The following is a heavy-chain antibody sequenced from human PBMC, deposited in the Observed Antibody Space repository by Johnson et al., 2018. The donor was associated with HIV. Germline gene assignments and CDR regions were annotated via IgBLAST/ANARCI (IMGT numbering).Heavy chain of an antibody. Sequence: EVQLVESGGGLVQPGGSLRLSCAASGFTVSSNYMTWVRQAPGKRLEWVSVIYSGGTTYNADSVKGRFTISRDNSKNTLYLQMNFLRAEDTAMYYCTRDGDNGAFDIWGQGTMVSVSS. V-gene: IGHV3-66*01. D-gene: IGHD4-17*01. CDR3: TRDGDNGAFDI. CDR2: IYSGGTT. CDR1: GFTVSSNY. J-gene: IGHJ3*02.